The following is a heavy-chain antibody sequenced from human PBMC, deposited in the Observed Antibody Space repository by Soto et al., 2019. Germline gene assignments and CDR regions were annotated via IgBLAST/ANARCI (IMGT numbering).Heavy chain of an antibody. CDR1: DNSISSSRYY. CDR2: IYYSGAT. J-gene: IGHJ4*02. V-gene: IGHV4-39*01. D-gene: IGHD2-21*02. Sequence: QLQLQESGPGLVKPSETLSLTCTVSDNSISSSRYYWGWIRQPPGEGLEWIGSIYYSGATHYNPSLKSRLTISLDTAKSQFSLQLSSVSAADTAVYYCARQEGYTAGCQGYWGPGTLVTVAS. CDR3: ARQEGYTAGCQGY.